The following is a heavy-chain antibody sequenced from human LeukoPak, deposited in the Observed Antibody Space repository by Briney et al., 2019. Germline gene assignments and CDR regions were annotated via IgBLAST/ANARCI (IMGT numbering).Heavy chain of an antibody. CDR2: IHHSGTT. J-gene: IGHJ4*02. V-gene: IGHV4-39*01. CDR1: GDSISRTSYY. CDR3: ARHRIEGPTRLDFDY. D-gene: IGHD1-26*01. Sequence: NPSETLSLTCTVSGDSISRTSYYWGWIRQPPGKGLEWIGSIHHSGTTYYNPSLKSRVTISVDTSNNQFSLKLSSVTAADTALHYRARHRIEGPTRLDFDYWGQGTLVTVSS.